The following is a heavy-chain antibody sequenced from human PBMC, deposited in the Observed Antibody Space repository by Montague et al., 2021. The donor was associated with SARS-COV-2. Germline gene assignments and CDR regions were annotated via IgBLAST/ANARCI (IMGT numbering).Heavy chain of an antibody. CDR1: GDSTSCPNCY. J-gene: IGHJ5*02. CDR3: ARHRNYGDHSLDNWFHP. D-gene: IGHD4-17*01. CDR2: INNSGTT. Sequence: SETLSLTCTVSGDSTSCPNCYWGWMRQAPGKGLDWIGTINNSGTTYYNPSIKSRLTISIDTYKNQFSLKLTSVTAADTAVYYCARHRNYGDHSLDNWFHPWGQGTLVTVSS. V-gene: IGHV4-39*01.